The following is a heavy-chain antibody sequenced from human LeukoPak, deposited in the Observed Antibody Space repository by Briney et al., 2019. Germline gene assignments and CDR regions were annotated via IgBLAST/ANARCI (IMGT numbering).Heavy chain of an antibody. CDR2: INDRGNT. CDR3: VRRVNTYGGWYDR. Sequence: SETLSLTCSVSGASISINDYHWGWIRPSPGKGLEWIGTINDRGNTFYNPSLNGRVTISADRSGNQFSLRLSSVTAADTAVYYCVRRVNTYGGWYDRWGQGAPVTVSS. D-gene: IGHD1/OR15-1a*01. V-gene: IGHV4-39*01. J-gene: IGHJ5*02. CDR1: GASISINDYH.